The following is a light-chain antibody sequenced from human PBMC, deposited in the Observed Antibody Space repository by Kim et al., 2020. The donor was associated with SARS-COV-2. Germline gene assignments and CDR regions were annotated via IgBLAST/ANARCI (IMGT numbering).Light chain of an antibody. V-gene: IGKV3-20*01. Sequence: EIVLTQSPDTLCLSPGERATLSCRASQTVRSTSLAWYQQNRGQAPRLLIHATSTRAPGIPDRFSGSGSATDFTLTINGLEPEDSAVYYCNKSVDTPLTFGQGTRLEIK. J-gene: IGKJ5*01. CDR3: NKSVDTPLT. CDR1: QTVRSTS. CDR2: ATS.